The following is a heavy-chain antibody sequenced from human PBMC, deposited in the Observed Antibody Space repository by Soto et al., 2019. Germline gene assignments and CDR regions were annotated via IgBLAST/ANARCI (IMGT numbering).Heavy chain of an antibody. V-gene: IGHV3-23*01. CDR3: AKDRDGSSDY. D-gene: IGHD3-10*01. J-gene: IGHJ4*02. Sequence: PVGSLRLSCAAPGFTFSSYAMSWVRQAPGKGLEWVSAISGSGGSTYYADSVKGRFTISRDNSKNTLYLQMNSLRAEDTAVYYCAKDRDGSSDYWGQGTLVTVSS. CDR1: GFTFSSYA. CDR2: ISGSGGST.